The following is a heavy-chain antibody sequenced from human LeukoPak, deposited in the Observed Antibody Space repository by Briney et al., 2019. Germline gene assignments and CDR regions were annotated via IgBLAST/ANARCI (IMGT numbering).Heavy chain of an antibody. CDR1: GGSISSYY. J-gene: IGHJ3*02. V-gene: IGHV4-4*07. CDR3: ASSESSPHAFDI. D-gene: IGHD1-14*01. Sequence: SETLSLTCTVSGGSISSYYWSWIRQPAGKGLEWIGRIYTSGSTNYNPSLKSRVTMSVDTSKNQFSLKLSSVTAADTAVYYCASSESSPHAFDIWGQGTMVTVSS. CDR2: IYTSGST.